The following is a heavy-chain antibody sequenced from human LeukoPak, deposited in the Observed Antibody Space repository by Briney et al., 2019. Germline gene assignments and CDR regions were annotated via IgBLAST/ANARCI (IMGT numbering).Heavy chain of an antibody. Sequence: SVKVSCKASGGTFSSYAISWVRQAPGQGLEWMGGIIPIFGTANYAQKFQGRVTITADKSTSTAYMELSSLRSEDTAVYYCAVTVTKDGSWWHDAFDIWGQGTMVTVSS. D-gene: IGHD4-17*01. CDR2: IIPIFGTA. J-gene: IGHJ3*02. V-gene: IGHV1-69*06. CDR3: AVTVTKDGSWWHDAFDI. CDR1: GGTFSSYA.